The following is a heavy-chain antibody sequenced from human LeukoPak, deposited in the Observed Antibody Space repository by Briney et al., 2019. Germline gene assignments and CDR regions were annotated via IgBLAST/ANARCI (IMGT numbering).Heavy chain of an antibody. Sequence: SGTLSLTCTVSGGSISSYYWSWIRQPPGKGLEWIGYIYYSGSTNYNPSLKSRVTISVDTSKNQFSLKLSSVTAADTAVYYCARGRYTAMAFNWFDPWGQGTLVTVSS. CDR2: IYYSGST. CDR1: GGSISSYY. CDR3: ARGRYTAMAFNWFDP. J-gene: IGHJ5*02. V-gene: IGHV4-59*01. D-gene: IGHD5-18*01.